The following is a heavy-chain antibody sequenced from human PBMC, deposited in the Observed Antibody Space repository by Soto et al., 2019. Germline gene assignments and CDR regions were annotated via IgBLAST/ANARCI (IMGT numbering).Heavy chain of an antibody. J-gene: IGHJ6*02. CDR1: GFTFSSYA. Sequence: EVQLLESGGGLVQPGGYLRLSCAASGFTFSSYAMSWVRQAPGKGLEWVSAISGSGGSTYYADSVKGRFTISRDNSKNTLYLQMNSLRAEDTAVYYCAKNVWGITIFGGMDVWGQGTTVTVSS. CDR2: ISGSGGST. V-gene: IGHV3-23*01. CDR3: AKNVWGITIFGGMDV. D-gene: IGHD3-9*01.